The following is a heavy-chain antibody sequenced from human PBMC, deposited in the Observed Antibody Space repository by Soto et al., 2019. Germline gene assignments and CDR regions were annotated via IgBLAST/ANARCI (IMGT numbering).Heavy chain of an antibody. Sequence: GGSLRLSCAASGFTFSRYGMHWVRQAPGKGLEWVAVIWYDGSNKYYADSVKGRFTISRDNSKNTLYLQMNSLRAEDTAVYYCARDLEYYYGSGTHFDYWGQGTLVTVSS. D-gene: IGHD3-10*01. V-gene: IGHV3-33*01. CDR3: ARDLEYYYGSGTHFDY. CDR2: IWYDGSNK. J-gene: IGHJ4*02. CDR1: GFTFSRYG.